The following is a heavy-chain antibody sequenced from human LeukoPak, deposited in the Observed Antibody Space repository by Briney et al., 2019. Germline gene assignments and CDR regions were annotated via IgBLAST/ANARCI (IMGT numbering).Heavy chain of an antibody. J-gene: IGHJ6*03. V-gene: IGHV4-34*01. CDR1: GGSFSDYY. CDR3: ARGSMRRRYFYYYMDV. CDR2: INHGGSA. Sequence: SETPSLTCGVSGGSFSDYYWGWIRQSPWGLEWIGEINHGGSANYNPSLKSRVTISVDTSKNQFSLHLSSVTAADSAVYFCARGSMRRRYFYYYMDVWGNGTTVTVSS.